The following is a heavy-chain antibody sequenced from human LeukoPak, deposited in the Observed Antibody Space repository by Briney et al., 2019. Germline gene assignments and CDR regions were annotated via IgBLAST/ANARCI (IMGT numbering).Heavy chain of an antibody. J-gene: IGHJ4*02. V-gene: IGHV4-31*03. CDR1: GDSISNGVKY. Sequence: SETLSLTCTVSGDSISNGVKYWSWIRQHPGRGLEWIGYIYHSGRPYYNPSLKSRITMSVDTSKNQFSLKLSSVTAADTAVYYCARGRYDFWSGYLGYFDYWGQGTLVTVSS. D-gene: IGHD3-3*01. CDR2: IYHSGRP. CDR3: ARGRYDFWSGYLGYFDY.